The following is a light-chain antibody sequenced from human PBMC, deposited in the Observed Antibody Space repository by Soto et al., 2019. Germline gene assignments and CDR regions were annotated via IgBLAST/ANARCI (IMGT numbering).Light chain of an antibody. J-gene: IGKJ5*01. CDR3: QQFYDLPIT. V-gene: IGKV1-33*01. CDR2: DAS. CDR1: QDISDV. Sequence: DSQMTQSPSALSASVGGSVTITCQASQDISDVLNWYQQQPGKAPKVLIYDASKLQTGVPSRFSGRGSGKDFTFTISSLQPDDSGTYYCQQFYDLPITFGQATPLEIK.